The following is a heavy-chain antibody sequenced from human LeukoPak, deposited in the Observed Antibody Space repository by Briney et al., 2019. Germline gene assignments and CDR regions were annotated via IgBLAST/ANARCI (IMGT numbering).Heavy chain of an antibody. CDR2: INPNSGGT. CDR1: GYTFSGYY. D-gene: IGHD2-2*01. CDR3: ARDSCSSTSCLSIDDY. Sequence: GASVKVSCKASGYTFSGYYMHWVRQAPGQGLEWMGWINPNSGGTNCAQKFQGRVTMTRDTSISTAYMELSRLSSDDTAVYYCARDSCSSTSCLSIDDYWGQGTLVTVSS. J-gene: IGHJ4*02. V-gene: IGHV1-2*02.